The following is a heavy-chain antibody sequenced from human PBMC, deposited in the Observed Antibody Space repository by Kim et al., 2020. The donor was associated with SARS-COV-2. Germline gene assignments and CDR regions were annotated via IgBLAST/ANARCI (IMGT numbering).Heavy chain of an antibody. V-gene: IGHV4-4*02. J-gene: IGHJ3*02. CDR1: GGSISSSNW. Sequence: SETLSLTCAVSGGSISSSNWWSWVRQPPGKGLEWIGEIYHSGSTNYNPSLKSRVTISVDKSKNQFSLKLSSVTAADTAVYYCARDLTVTTHPDDAFDIWGQGTMVTVSS. D-gene: IGHD4-17*01. CDR2: IYHSGST. CDR3: ARDLTVTTHPDDAFDI.